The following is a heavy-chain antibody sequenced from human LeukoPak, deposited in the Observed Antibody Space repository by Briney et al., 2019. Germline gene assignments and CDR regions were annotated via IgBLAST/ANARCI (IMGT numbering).Heavy chain of an antibody. CDR2: IYHSGST. D-gene: IGHD6-19*01. J-gene: IGHJ4*02. CDR3: ARQGYSSGWDATDY. V-gene: IGHV4-39*01. CDR1: GGSISSSSYY. Sequence: PSETLSLTCTVSGGSISSSSYYWGWIRQPPGKGLEWIGSIYHSGSTYYNPSLKSRVTISVDTSKNQFSLKLSSVTAADTAVYYCARQGYSSGWDATDYWGQGTLVTVSS.